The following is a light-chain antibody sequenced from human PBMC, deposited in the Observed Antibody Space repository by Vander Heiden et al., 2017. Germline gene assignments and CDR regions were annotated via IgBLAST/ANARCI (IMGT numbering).Light chain of an antibody. Sequence: HSVLTQPPSASWTPWQRVTISCSGSSPNIGSNTVNWYQQLPGTAPKLLIYSNNQRPSGVPDRFSGSKSGTSASLAISGLQSEDEADYYCAAWDDSLNGSYVFGTGTKVTVL. V-gene: IGLV1-44*01. J-gene: IGLJ1*01. CDR1: SPNIGSNT. CDR2: SNN. CDR3: AAWDDSLNGSYV.